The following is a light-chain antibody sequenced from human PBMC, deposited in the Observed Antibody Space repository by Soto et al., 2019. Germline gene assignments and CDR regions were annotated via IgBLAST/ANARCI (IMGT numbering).Light chain of an antibody. J-gene: IGLJ1*01. CDR2: DVS. Sequence: QSALTQPASVSGSPGQSITISCTGTSSDVGGYNYVSWYQQHPGKAPKLMIYDVSNRPSGVSNRFSGSKSGNTASLTISGXXXXXXXDYYCSSYTSSTPRVFGTGTKLTVL. CDR3: SSYTSSTPRV. V-gene: IGLV2-14*01. CDR1: SSDVGGYNY.